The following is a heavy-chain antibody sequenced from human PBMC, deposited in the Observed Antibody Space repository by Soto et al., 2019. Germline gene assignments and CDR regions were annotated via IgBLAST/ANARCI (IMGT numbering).Heavy chain of an antibody. Sequence: PSETLSLTCTFSGVSISSSTYYWGWIRQPPGKGLEWIGSIYYSGSTYYNPSLKSRVTISVDTSKNQFSLKLTSVTAADTAVYYFARPGNIVGCCWWYFDLWGRGTLVTVSS. V-gene: IGHV4-39*01. CDR2: IYYSGST. D-gene: IGHD2-15*01. CDR3: ARPGNIVGCCWWYFDL. J-gene: IGHJ2*01. CDR1: GVSISSSTYY.